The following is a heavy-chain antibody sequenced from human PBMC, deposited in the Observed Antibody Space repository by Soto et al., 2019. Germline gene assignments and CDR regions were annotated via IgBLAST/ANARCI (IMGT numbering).Heavy chain of an antibody. CDR3: AKERGGYSYGYDYYYGMDV. Sequence: GGSLRLSCAASGFTFSSYAMSWVRQAPGKGLEWVSAISGSGGSTYYADSVKGRFTISRDNSKNTLYLQMNSLRAEDTAVYYCAKERGGYSYGYDYYYGMDVWGQGTTVTVSS. CDR1: GFTFSSYA. D-gene: IGHD5-18*01. V-gene: IGHV3-23*01. CDR2: ISGSGGST. J-gene: IGHJ6*02.